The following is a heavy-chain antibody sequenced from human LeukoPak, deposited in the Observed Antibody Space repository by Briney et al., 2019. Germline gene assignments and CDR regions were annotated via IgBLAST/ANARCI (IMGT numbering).Heavy chain of an antibody. V-gene: IGHV1-69*05. CDR1: GGTFSSYA. D-gene: IGHD3-10*01. CDR2: IIPIFGTA. CDR3: ATEWMVRGVIG. Sequence: GASVKVSCKASGGTFSSYAISWVRQAPGQGLEWMGGIIPIFGTANYAQKFQGRVTITTDESTSTAYMELSSLRSEDTAVYYCATEWMVRGVIGWGQGTLVTVSS. J-gene: IGHJ4*02.